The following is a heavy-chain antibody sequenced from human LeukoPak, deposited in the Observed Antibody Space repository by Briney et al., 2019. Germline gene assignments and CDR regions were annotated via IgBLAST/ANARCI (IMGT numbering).Heavy chain of an antibody. D-gene: IGHD5-18*01. CDR1: GYSFTSNW. CDR3: ATLHRHGYAGAFYFDS. Sequence: GESLKISCKASGYSFTSNWIGWVRQMPGKGLELMGIIYPADSDSRYSPSLQGQVTISADKSSSTAYLQWSSLKASDTAMYYCATLHRHGYAGAFYFDSWGQGTLVTVSS. CDR2: IYPADSDS. V-gene: IGHV5-51*01. J-gene: IGHJ4*02.